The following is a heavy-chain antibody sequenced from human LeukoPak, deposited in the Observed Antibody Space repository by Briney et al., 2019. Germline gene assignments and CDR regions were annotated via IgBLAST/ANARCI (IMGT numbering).Heavy chain of an antibody. J-gene: IGHJ5*02. D-gene: IGHD6-13*01. CDR1: GFTFSSYS. CDR2: ISSRSTYI. Sequence: GGSLRLSRAASGFTFSSYSMNWVRQAPGKGLEWVSSISSRSTYIYYADSVRGRFTISRDNAKNSLYLRMNSLRAEDTSVYYCARDPAGTGFDPWGQGTLVTVSS. V-gene: IGHV3-21*01. CDR3: ARDPAGTGFDP.